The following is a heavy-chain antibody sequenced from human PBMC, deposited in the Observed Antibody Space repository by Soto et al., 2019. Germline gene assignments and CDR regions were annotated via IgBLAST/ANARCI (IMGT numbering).Heavy chain of an antibody. D-gene: IGHD2-21*01. Sequence: SATXSLTCSVSGFSIIISDYYLSWMRQPPGKGLDWIGSIDYNGVTYPNPSLKGRFTISKDTSKNKFSLQVTSVTAADTAFYYSGRVSVADNRKPGTDYWGQGTQVTVSS. CDR3: GRVSVADNRKPGTDY. J-gene: IGHJ4*02. CDR1: GFSIIISDYY. CDR2: IDYNGVT. V-gene: IGHV4-39*02.